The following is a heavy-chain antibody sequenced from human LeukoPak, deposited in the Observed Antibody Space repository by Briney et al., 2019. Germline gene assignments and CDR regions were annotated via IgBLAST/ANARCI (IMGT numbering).Heavy chain of an antibody. CDR3: ARETTVTTLFARDHNWFDP. CDR2: ISAYNGNT. Sequence: GASVKVSCKVSGYTLTELSMHWVRQAPGQGLEWMGWISAYNGNTNYAQKLQGRVTMTTDTSTSTAYMELRSLRSDDTAVYYCARETTVTTLFARDHNWFDPWGQGTLVTVSS. V-gene: IGHV1-18*01. D-gene: IGHD4-17*01. CDR1: GYTLTELS. J-gene: IGHJ5*02.